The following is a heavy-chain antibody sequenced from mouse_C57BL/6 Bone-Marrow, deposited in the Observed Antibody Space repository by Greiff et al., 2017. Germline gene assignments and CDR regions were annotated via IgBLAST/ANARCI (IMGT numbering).Heavy chain of an antibody. CDR2: IDPETGGT. CDR1: GYTFTDYE. D-gene: IGHD1-1*01. CDR3: TRSPLFITSMDD. V-gene: IGHV1-15*01. J-gene: IGHJ4*01. Sequence: QVQLKQSGAELVRPGASVTLSCKASGYTFTDYEMHWVKQTPVHGLEWIGAIDPETGGTAYNQKFKGKAILTADKSSSTAYMELRSLTSEDSAVYYCTRSPLFITSMDDWGQGTSVTVSS.